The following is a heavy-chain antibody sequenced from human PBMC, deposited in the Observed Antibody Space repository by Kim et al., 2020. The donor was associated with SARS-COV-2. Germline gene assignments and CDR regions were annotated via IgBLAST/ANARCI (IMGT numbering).Heavy chain of an antibody. D-gene: IGHD3-10*01. J-gene: IGHJ6*02. CDR1: GFTFDDYA. V-gene: IGHV3-9*01. CDR3: AKGFRETDYYGMDV. CDR2: ISWNSGSI. Sequence: SLRLSCAASGFTFDDYAMHWVRQAPGKGLEWVSGISWNSGSIGYADSVKGRFTISRDNAKNSLYLQMNSLRAEDTALYYCAKGFRETDYYGMDVWGQGTTVTVSS.